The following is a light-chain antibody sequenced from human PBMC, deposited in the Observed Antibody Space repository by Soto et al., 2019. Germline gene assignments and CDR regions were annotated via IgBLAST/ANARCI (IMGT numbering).Light chain of an antibody. Sequence: EIVLTQSPGTLSLSPGERATLSCRASQNIDSSFLAWYQQKPGQAPRLLIYGASSRATGIPDRFSGSGSGTDFTLTISRLEPEDFAVYYCQQYGSSRMTFGQGTQVEIK. V-gene: IGKV3-20*01. CDR1: QNIDSSF. CDR2: GAS. J-gene: IGKJ1*01. CDR3: QQYGSSRMT.